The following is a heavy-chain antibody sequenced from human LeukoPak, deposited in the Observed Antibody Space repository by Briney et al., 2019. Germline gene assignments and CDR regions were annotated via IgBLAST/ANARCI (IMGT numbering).Heavy chain of an antibody. CDR3: AKRGYSGNYYRAFDI. D-gene: IGHD1-26*01. CDR1: GFTFSNYA. CDR2: ITASGGDS. V-gene: IGHV3-23*01. Sequence: GVSLRLSCAASGFTFSNYAMTWVRQAPGKGLEWVSGITASGGDSYYADSVKGRFTLSRDTSKNALYLQMDSLRAEDTAVYYCAKRGYSGNYYRAFDIWGQGTMVTVS. J-gene: IGHJ3*02.